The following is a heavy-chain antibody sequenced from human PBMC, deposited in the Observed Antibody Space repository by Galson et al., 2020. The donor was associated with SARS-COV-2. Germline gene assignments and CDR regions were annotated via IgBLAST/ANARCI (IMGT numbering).Heavy chain of an antibody. V-gene: IGHV3-11*01. J-gene: IGHJ6*02. CDR1: GFTFSDYY. CDR3: ARGRYYNILTGDCSYYGMYV. Sequence: NSGGSLRLSCAASGFTFSDYYMTWIRQAPGKGLEWVSYISSTGSTIYYADSVKGRFTISRDNTTNSLYLQMNSLRAEDTAVYYCARGRYYNILTGDCSYYGMYVWGQGTTVTVSS. CDR2: ISSTGSTI. D-gene: IGHD3-9*01.